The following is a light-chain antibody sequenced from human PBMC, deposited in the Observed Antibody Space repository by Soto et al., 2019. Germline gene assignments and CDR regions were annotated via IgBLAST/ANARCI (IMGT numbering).Light chain of an antibody. J-gene: IGLJ1*01. V-gene: IGLV1-40*01. CDR2: ATT. Sequence: QSVLRQPPSVSGAPGQRGTISCTWRSSNIGANYDVPWYQPPPATAPKLLIFATTNRPSGLPDRFSGSKSGNSASLAITGLQAEDEGDYYCQSYDTTLSARYVFGTGPKVTVL. CDR3: QSYDTTLSARYV. CDR1: SSNIGANYD.